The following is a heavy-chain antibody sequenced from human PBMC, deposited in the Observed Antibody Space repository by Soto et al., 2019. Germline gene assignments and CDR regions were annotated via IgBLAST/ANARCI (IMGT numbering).Heavy chain of an antibody. CDR3: ARTPTRGASAWLDP. V-gene: IGHV4-34*01. CDR2: IHLSGRV. Sequence: QVQLQQWDSGLLKPSETLSLTCAIYGGSFSDYYWHWIRQSPGKGLEWIGEIHLSGRVNFTPSLKSRATLSMDTSKNQFSLTLTSVTAADTAVYFCARTPTRGASAWLDPWGRGNLVTVSS. CDR1: GGSFSDYY. J-gene: IGHJ5*02. D-gene: IGHD1-26*01.